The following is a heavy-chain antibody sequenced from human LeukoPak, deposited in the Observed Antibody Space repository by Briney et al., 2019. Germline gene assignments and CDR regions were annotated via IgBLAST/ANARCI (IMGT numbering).Heavy chain of an antibody. CDR1: GFTFSSYG. CDR2: ISYDGSNK. J-gene: IGHJ4*02. D-gene: IGHD3-10*01. V-gene: IGHV3-30*03. Sequence: GGSLRLFCAASGFTFSSYGMHWVRQAPGKGLEWVAVISYDGSNKYYADSVKGRFTISRDNSKNTLYLQMNSLRAEDTAVYYCARDFGYWGQGTLVTVSS. CDR3: ARDFGY.